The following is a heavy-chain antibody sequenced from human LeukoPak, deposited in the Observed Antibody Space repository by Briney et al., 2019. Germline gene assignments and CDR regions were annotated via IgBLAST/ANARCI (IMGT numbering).Heavy chain of an antibody. CDR1: GGSFSGHY. Sequence: PSETLSLTCAVSGGSFSGHYWSWIRQPAGKGLEWIGRIYTSGSTNYNPSLKSRVTMSVDTSKNQFSLKLSSVTAADTAVYYCARSLRLGELSTWGQGTLVTVSS. CDR3: ARSLRLGELST. J-gene: IGHJ5*02. V-gene: IGHV4-4*07. CDR2: IYTSGST. D-gene: IGHD3-16*02.